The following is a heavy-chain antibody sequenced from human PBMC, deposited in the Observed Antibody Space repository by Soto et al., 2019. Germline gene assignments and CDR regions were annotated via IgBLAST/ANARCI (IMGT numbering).Heavy chain of an antibody. V-gene: IGHV4-59*01. Sequence: SETLSLTCTVSGGSISSYYWSWIRQPPGKGLEWIGYIYYSGSTNYNPSLKSRVTISVDTSKNQFSLKLSSVTAADTAVYYCARAVVVVAATRRGWFDPWGQGTLVTASS. J-gene: IGHJ5*02. CDR2: IYYSGST. CDR3: ARAVVVVAATRRGWFDP. CDR1: GGSISSYY. D-gene: IGHD2-15*01.